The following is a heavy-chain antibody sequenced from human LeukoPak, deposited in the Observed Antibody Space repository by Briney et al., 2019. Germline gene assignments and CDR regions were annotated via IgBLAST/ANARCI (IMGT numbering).Heavy chain of an antibody. CDR2: IYYTGST. V-gene: IGHV4-59*01. Sequence: NTSETLSLTCTVSGGSISSYYWSWIRQPPGKGLEWIGYIYYTGSTNYNPSLKSRVTISVETSKNQFSLKLKSVTAADTAVYYCARGGYYGSGNDFRFDPWGQGTLVTVSS. CDR1: GGSISSYY. J-gene: IGHJ5*02. CDR3: ARGGYYGSGNDFRFDP. D-gene: IGHD3-10*01.